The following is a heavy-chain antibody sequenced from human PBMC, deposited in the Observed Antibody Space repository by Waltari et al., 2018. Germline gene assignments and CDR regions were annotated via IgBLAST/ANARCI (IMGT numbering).Heavy chain of an antibody. J-gene: IGHJ3*01. D-gene: IGHD3-22*01. V-gene: IGHV1-69*10. CDR3: SRRQYYDTAADYYEASGSAFDV. Sequence: QVQLVQSGAEVKKPGSSVKVSCKASGGSFSSSIISWVRQAPGQGLEWMGGIIPLFGEANKAQKFQGRVTITADKSTSTAYMEMRSLRSEDTAVYYCSRRQYYDTAADYYEASGSAFDVWGQGTMVMVSS. CDR2: IIPLFGEA. CDR1: GGSFSSSI.